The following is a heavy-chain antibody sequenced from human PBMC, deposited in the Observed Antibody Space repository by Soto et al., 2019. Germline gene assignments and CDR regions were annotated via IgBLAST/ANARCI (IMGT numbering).Heavy chain of an antibody. CDR3: ATGTYSGSYYLFY. CDR2: LYYGRSA. Sequence: SETLSLTCAVSGDSISSYYCMWIRQPPGKGLESIGYLYYGRSANYNPSLKGRVTLSVDTSTNQCSLTLSSMTAADTAVYYCATGTYSGSYYLFYWGQGTLVTVSS. CDR1: GDSISSYY. J-gene: IGHJ4*02. D-gene: IGHD1-26*01. V-gene: IGHV4-59*01.